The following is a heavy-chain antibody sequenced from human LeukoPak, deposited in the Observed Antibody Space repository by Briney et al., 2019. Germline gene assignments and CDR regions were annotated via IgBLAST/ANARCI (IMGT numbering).Heavy chain of an antibody. Sequence: PSETLSLTYAVSGYSISSGYQWAWIRQSPGKGLEWIGSIFHSGSAHYNPSLKSRVTISVETSNNQFSLKMYSVTAADTAVYYCARDPRWLTPDCTSTSCYENYFDPWGQGTLVTVSS. J-gene: IGHJ5*02. V-gene: IGHV4-38-2*02. D-gene: IGHD2-2*01. CDR1: GYSISSGYQ. CDR3: ARDPRWLTPDCTSTSCYENYFDP. CDR2: IFHSGSA.